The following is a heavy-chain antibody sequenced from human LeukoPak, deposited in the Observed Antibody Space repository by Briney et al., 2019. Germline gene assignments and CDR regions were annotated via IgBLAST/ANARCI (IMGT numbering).Heavy chain of an antibody. V-gene: IGHV3-7*05. CDR2: IKQDGSEK. J-gene: IGHJ4*02. D-gene: IGHD6-13*01. Sequence: GGSLRLSCAASGFAFSSYWMSWVRQAPGKGLEWVANIKQDGSEKYYVDSVKSRFTISRDNAKNSLYLQMNSLRAEDTAVYYCARGVIAAAGIFDYWGQGTLVTVSS. CDR1: GFAFSSYW. CDR3: ARGVIAAAGIFDY.